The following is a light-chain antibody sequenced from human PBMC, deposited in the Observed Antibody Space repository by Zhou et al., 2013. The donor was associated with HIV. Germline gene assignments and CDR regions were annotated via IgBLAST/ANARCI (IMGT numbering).Light chain of an antibody. CDR2: DAS. J-gene: IGKJ5*01. CDR3: QQRSNWPPT. Sequence: IVLTQSPGTLSLSPGERAILSCRASQSVSSYLAWYQQKPGQAPRLFIYDASNRATGIPARFSGSGSGTDFTLTISSLEPEDFAVYYCQQRSNWPPTFGQGTRLENK. CDR1: QSVSSY. V-gene: IGKV3-11*01.